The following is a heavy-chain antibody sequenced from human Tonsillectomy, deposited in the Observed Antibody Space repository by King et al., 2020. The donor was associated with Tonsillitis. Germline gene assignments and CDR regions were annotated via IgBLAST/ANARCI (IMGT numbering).Heavy chain of an antibody. J-gene: IGHJ4*02. CDR2: ISWDGGST. Sequence: VQLVQSGGVVVQPGGSLRLSCAASGFTFDDYAMHWVRHAPGKGLEWVSLISWDGGSTYYADSVKGRFTISRDNSKNSLYLQMNSLRTEDTALYYCAKSRSPIQLWSNYFDYWGQGTLVTVSS. CDR1: GFTFDDYA. D-gene: IGHD5-18*01. V-gene: IGHV3-43D*03. CDR3: AKSRSPIQLWSNYFDY.